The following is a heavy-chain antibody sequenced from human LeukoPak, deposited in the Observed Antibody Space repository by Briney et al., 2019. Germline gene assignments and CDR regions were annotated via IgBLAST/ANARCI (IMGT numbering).Heavy chain of an antibody. CDR2: IYYSGST. D-gene: IGHD5-18*01. CDR1: GGSISSYY. Sequence: SETLSLTCTVSGGSISSYYWSWIRQPPGKGLEWIGYIYYSGSTNYNPSLKSRVTISVDTSKNQFSLKLSSVTAADTAVYYCARDAYSHQTWGQGTMLTVSS. CDR3: ARDAYSHQT. J-gene: IGHJ3*01. V-gene: IGHV4-59*01.